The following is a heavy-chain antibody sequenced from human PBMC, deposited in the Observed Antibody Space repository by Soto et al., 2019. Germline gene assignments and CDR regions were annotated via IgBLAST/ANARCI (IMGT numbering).Heavy chain of an antibody. J-gene: IGHJ6*02. CDR3: ARGRITIFSNYYYGMDV. CDR1: GGSFSGYY. CDR2: INHSGST. Sequence: PSGTLSLTCAVYGGSFSGYYWSWIRQPPGKGLEWIGEINHSGSTNYNPSLKSRVTISVDTSKNQFSLKLRPVTAADTAVYYCARGRITIFSNYYYGMDVWGQGTTVTVSS. V-gene: IGHV4-34*01. D-gene: IGHD3-3*01.